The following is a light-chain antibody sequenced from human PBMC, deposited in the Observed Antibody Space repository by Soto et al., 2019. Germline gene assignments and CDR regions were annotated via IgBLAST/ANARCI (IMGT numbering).Light chain of an antibody. CDR1: QSVSSN. V-gene: IGKV3-11*01. CDR3: QQRKKWPPIT. Sequence: NAVTHSPGNLSVTPGERATISCRPSQSVSSNLAWYQQKPGQAPRLLIYDATKRASGIPVRFTGSGSGTDFILTISNIEAEDVAIYYCQQRKKWPPITFGQGTLLEIK. CDR2: DAT. J-gene: IGKJ5*01.